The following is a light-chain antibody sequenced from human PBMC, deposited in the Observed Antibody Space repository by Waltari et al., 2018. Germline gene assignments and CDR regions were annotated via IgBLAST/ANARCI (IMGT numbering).Light chain of an antibody. Sequence: DIQMTQSPSTLSASVGGRVIISCRASHSISTWLAWYQQKPGKAPKLLIYEASSLENGVPSRFSGSGSGTEFTLTISSLQPDDFATYYCQQFNTYPIPFGRGTKVDIK. J-gene: IGKJ3*01. CDR3: QQFNTYPIP. CDR1: HSISTW. CDR2: EAS. V-gene: IGKV1-5*03.